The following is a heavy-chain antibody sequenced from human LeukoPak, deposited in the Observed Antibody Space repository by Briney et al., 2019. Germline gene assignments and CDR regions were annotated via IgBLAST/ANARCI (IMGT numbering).Heavy chain of an antibody. Sequence: KPSETLSLTCAVSGGSISSGGYSWSWIRQPPGKGLEWIGYVYFSGRTYYNPSLKSRITISKDTSKNHFSLKLSSVTAADTAVYYCARVPRWYSYYYMDVWGKGTTVTVSS. CDR2: VYFSGRT. CDR3: ARVPRWYSYYYMDV. CDR1: GGSISSGGYS. J-gene: IGHJ6*03. D-gene: IGHD5-24*01. V-gene: IGHV4-30-4*07.